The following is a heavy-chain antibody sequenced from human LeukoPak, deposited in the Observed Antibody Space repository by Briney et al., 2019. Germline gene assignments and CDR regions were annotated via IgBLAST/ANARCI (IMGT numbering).Heavy chain of an antibody. CDR3: ATDPSIGGDTAMV. CDR1: GYSISSGYY. Sequence: PSETLSLTCAVSGYSISSGYYWGWIQQPPGKGLEWIGSIYHSGSTYYNPSLKSRVTISVDTSKNQFSLKLSSVTAADTAVYYCATDPSIGGDTAMVWGQGTLVTVSS. D-gene: IGHD5-18*01. J-gene: IGHJ4*02. V-gene: IGHV4-38-2*01. CDR2: IYHSGST.